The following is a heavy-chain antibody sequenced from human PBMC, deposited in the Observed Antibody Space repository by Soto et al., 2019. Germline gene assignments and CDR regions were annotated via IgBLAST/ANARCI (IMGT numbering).Heavy chain of an antibody. CDR2: ISGSGNYT. Sequence: GGSLRLSCAASGFTFSTYSMNWVRQAPGKGLEGVSSISGSGNYTHYADFLRGRFTTSRDNAKTSLYLQMNSLRAEDTAVYYCAREGINNYNEYYFDSWGQGTVVTVSS. CDR3: AREGINNYNEYYFDS. D-gene: IGHD4-4*01. J-gene: IGHJ4*02. CDR1: GFTFSTYS. V-gene: IGHV3-21*01.